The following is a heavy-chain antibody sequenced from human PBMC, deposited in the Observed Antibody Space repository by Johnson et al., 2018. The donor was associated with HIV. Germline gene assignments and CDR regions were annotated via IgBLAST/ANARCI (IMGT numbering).Heavy chain of an antibody. D-gene: IGHD6-19*01. J-gene: IGHJ3*02. V-gene: IGHV3-30*02. CDR3: AKDGMVAGSGGADAFDI. CDR2: MRYDGSNK. CDR1: GFTFRSYA. Sequence: QEKLVESGGGFVQPGGSLRLSCAASGFTFRSYAMHWVRQAPGKGLEWVAFMRYDGSNKYYADSVKGRFTISRDNSKNTLYLQMNSLRAEDTAIYYCAKDGMVAGSGGADAFDIWGQGTMVTVSS.